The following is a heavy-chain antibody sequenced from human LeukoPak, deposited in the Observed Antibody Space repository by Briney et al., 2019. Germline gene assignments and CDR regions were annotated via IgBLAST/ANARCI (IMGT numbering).Heavy chain of an antibody. V-gene: IGHV3-49*03. CDR3: TRDGSGSYGRDRAFDY. D-gene: IGHD3-10*01. Sequence: GGSLRLSCAASGFTFSSYAMSWFRQAPGKGLEWVGFIRSKAYSGTTEYAASVKGRFTISRDDSKNIAYLQMNSLNTEDTAVYYCTRDGSGSYGRDRAFDYWGQGTLVTVSS. J-gene: IGHJ4*02. CDR2: IRSKAYSGTT. CDR1: GFTFSSYA.